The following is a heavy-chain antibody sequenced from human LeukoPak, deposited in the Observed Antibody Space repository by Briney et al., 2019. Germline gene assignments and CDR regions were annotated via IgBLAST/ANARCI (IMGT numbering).Heavy chain of an antibody. Sequence: KSSETLSLTCTVSGGSISSYYWSWIRQPPGKGLEWIGYIYYSGSTNYNPSLKSRVTISVDTSKNQFSLKLSSVTAADTAVYYCARHPSWPDYGGTFDYWGQGTLVIVSS. D-gene: IGHD4-17*01. CDR1: GGSISSYY. CDR3: ARHPSWPDYGGTFDY. V-gene: IGHV4-59*01. CDR2: IYYSGST. J-gene: IGHJ4*02.